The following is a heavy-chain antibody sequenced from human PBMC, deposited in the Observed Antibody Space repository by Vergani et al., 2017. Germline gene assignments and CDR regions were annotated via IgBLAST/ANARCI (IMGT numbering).Heavy chain of an antibody. CDR2: IYYSGST. D-gene: IGHD6-19*01. Sequence: QLQLQESGPGLVKPSATLSLTCSVSGASIRSSSYYWGWIRQPPGKGLEWSASIYYSGSTYYNPSLKSRVTISVDTSKNQFSLKRSSVTAADTAVYFCARHSTVEWLVKLGWIDPWGQGILVTVSS. V-gene: IGHV4-39*01. J-gene: IGHJ5*02. CDR3: ARHSTVEWLVKLGWIDP. CDR1: GASIRSSSYY.